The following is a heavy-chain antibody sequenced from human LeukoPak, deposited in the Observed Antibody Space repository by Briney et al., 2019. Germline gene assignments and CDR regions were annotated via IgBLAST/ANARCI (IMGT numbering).Heavy chain of an antibody. J-gene: IGHJ6*03. CDR3: ARDSIVVVPAASDTYYYYMDV. D-gene: IGHD2-2*01. Sequence: GSLRLSCAASGFTFSSYSMNWVRQAPGKGLEWVSSISSSSSYIYYADSVKGRFTISRDNAKNSLYLQMNSLRAEDTAVYYCARDSIVVVPAASDTYYYYMDVWGKGTTVTVSS. CDR2: ISSSSSYI. CDR1: GFTFSSYS. V-gene: IGHV3-21*01.